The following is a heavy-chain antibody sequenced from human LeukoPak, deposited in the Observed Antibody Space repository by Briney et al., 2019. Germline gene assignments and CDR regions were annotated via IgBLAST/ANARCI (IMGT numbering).Heavy chain of an antibody. CDR1: GFTFSNAW. Sequence: AETLTLTCAASGFTFSNAWMSCVRQAPGQGMDCAGRIKSNTDGGTTDYSAPVKGRFTISRDDSKNTLYLQMNSLRAEDTAVYYCARGAVAVPAFDYWGQGTLVTVSS. J-gene: IGHJ4*02. CDR3: ARGAVAVPAFDY. CDR2: IKSNTDGGTT. V-gene: IGHV3-15*01. D-gene: IGHD6-19*01.